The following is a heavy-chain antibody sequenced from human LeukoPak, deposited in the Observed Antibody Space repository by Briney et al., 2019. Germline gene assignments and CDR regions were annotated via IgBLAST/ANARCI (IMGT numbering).Heavy chain of an antibody. V-gene: IGHV3-23*01. Sequence: GGSLRLSCAVSGITLSNYGMSWVRQAPGKGLEWVAGLSGSGGGTNYADSVQGRFTISSDNPKNTLYLQMNSLRAEDTAVYFCAKRGVVIRVFLVGFHKEAYYFDSWGQGALVTVSS. D-gene: IGHD3-10*01. J-gene: IGHJ4*02. CDR3: AKRGVVIRVFLVGFHKEAYYFDS. CDR1: GITLSNYG. CDR2: LSGSGGGT.